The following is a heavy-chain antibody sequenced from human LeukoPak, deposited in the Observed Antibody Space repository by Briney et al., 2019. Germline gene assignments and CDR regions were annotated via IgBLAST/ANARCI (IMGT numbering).Heavy chain of an antibody. CDR1: GGSISSYC. Sequence: PSETLSLTCTVSGGSISSYCWSWIRQPAGKGLEWIGRIYTSGSTNYNPSLKSRVTMSVDASKNQFSLKLSSVTAADTAVYYCASSDTATYYFDYWGQGTLVTVSS. CDR3: ASSDTATYYFDY. CDR2: IYTSGST. J-gene: IGHJ4*02. V-gene: IGHV4-4*07. D-gene: IGHD5-18*01.